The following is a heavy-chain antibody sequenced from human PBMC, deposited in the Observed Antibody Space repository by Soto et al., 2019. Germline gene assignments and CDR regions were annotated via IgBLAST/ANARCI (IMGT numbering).Heavy chain of an antibody. CDR2: ISGSGGST. CDR1: GFTFSSYA. V-gene: IGHV3-23*01. D-gene: IGHD2-15*01. Sequence: EVQLLESGGGLVQPGGSLRLSCAASGFTFSSYAMSWVRQAPGKGLEWVSAISGSGGSTYYADSVKGRFTISRDNSKNTLDLQMNSLRAADTAVYYCAKGDCSGGSCYSDYWGQGTLVTVSS. J-gene: IGHJ4*02. CDR3: AKGDCSGGSCYSDY.